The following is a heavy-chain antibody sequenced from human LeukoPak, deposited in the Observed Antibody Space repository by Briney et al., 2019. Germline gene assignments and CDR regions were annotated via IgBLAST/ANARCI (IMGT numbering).Heavy chain of an antibody. CDR3: ARGRATNWFDP. V-gene: IGHV4-59*01. J-gene: IGHJ5*02. CDR2: IYYSGST. CDR1: GGSISSYY. D-gene: IGHD5-12*01. Sequence: KPSETLSLTCTVSGGSISSYYWSWVRQPPGKGLEWVGYIYYSGSTNYNPSLKSRVTISVDTSKNQFSLKLSSVTAADTAVYYCARGRATNWFDPWGQGTLVTVSS.